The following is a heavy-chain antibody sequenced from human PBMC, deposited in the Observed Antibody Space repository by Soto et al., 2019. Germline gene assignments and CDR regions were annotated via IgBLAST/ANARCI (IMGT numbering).Heavy chain of an antibody. Sequence: GGSLRLSCAASGFTFNSYSMNWVRQAPGKGLEWVSSISSFSNYMYYTDSVKGRFTISRDNARNSLYLQMNSLRAEDTAVYYCARDQLYYNDISGRPLNAFDVWGQGTMVTVSS. J-gene: IGHJ3*01. CDR3: ARDQLYYNDISGRPLNAFDV. V-gene: IGHV3-21*01. CDR2: ISSFSNYM. CDR1: GFTFNSYS. D-gene: IGHD3-22*01.